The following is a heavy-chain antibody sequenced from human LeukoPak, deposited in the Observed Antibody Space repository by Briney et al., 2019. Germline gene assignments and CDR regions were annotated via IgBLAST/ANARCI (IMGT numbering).Heavy chain of an antibody. CDR2: IRPDDSDT. J-gene: IGHJ4*02. Sequence: GESLKISCKDSEYSFTNYWIGWVRQMPGKGLEWMGIIRPDDSDTRYSPSFQGQVTISADKSTSTAYLQWSSLKASDTAMYYCARQVYKHRIDYWGQGTLDTVSS. CDR1: EYSFTNYW. D-gene: IGHD3-3*02. CDR3: ARQVYKHRIDY. V-gene: IGHV5-51*01.